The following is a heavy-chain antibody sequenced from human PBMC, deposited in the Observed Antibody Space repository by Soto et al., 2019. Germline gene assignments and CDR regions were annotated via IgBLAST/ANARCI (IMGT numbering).Heavy chain of an antibody. Sequence: EAQLVESGGGLVQPGGSLRLSCAASGFTFSSYWMSWVRQAPGKGLEWVANIKQDGNEESYVDSVKGRFTISRDNTKNSLFLQMNSLRAEDTAVYYCASWGFIVATNWCFDLWGRGTLVTVSS. V-gene: IGHV3-7*01. CDR1: GFTFSSYW. CDR2: IKQDGNEE. D-gene: IGHD5-12*01. J-gene: IGHJ2*01. CDR3: ASWGFIVATNWCFDL.